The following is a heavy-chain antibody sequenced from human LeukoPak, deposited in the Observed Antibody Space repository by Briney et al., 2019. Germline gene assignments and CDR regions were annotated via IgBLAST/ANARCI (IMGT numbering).Heavy chain of an antibody. CDR3: ARDLEYSNPFDY. J-gene: IGHJ4*02. Sequence: PGGSLRLSCAASGLTFSSYAMHWVRQAPGKGLEWVAVISYDGSNKYYADSVKGRFTISRDNSKNTLYLQMNSLRAEDTAVYYCARDLEYSNPFDYWGQGTLVTVSS. V-gene: IGHV3-30-3*01. D-gene: IGHD6-6*01. CDR2: ISYDGSNK. CDR1: GLTFSSYA.